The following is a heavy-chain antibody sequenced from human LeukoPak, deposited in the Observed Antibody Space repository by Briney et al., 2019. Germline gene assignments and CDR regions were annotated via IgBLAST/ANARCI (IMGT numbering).Heavy chain of an antibody. V-gene: IGHV1-46*01. CDR3: ARDGRTARRLTYYYYMDV. Sequence: ASVKVSCKASGYTFTSYYMHWVRQAPGQGLEWMGIINPSGGSTSYAQKFQDRVTMTRDMSTSTVYMELSSLRSEDTAVYYCARDGRTARRLTYYYYMDVWGKGTTVTVSS. J-gene: IGHJ6*03. D-gene: IGHD6-6*01. CDR1: GYTFTSYY. CDR2: INPSGGST.